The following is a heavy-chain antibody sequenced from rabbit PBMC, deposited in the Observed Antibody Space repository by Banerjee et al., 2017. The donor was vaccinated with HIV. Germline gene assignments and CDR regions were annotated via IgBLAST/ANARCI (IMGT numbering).Heavy chain of an antibody. Sequence: QSLEESGGDLVKPGASLTLTCTASGFSLTYYSICWVRQAPGKGLEWIGCIYNAHSNTYYASWAKGRFTISKTSSTTVTLQMTSLTAADTATYFCARDDTGYGYDLGLWGPGTLVTVS. D-gene: IGHD6-1*01. CDR2: IYNAHSNT. CDR1: GFSLTYYS. CDR3: ARDDTGYGYDLGL. V-gene: IGHV1S40*01. J-gene: IGHJ4*01.